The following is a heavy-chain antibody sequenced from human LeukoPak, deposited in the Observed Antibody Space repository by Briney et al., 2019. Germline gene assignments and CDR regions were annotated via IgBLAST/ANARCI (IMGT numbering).Heavy chain of an antibody. CDR3: AREGPPPGNWFDP. V-gene: IGHV4-4*07. CDR1: GDSINNYY. CDR2: LYTSGST. J-gene: IGHJ5*02. Sequence: SETLSLTCTVSGDSINNYYWSWIRQPAGKGLEWIGRLYTSGSTYYNPSLKSRVTMPVDTSKKQFSLKLSSVTAADTAVYYCAREGPPPGNWFDPWGQGTLVTVSS.